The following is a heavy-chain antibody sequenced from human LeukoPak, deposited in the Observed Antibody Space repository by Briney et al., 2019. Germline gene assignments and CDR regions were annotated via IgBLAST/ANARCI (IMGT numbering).Heavy chain of an antibody. V-gene: IGHV1-8*01. Sequence: ASVKVSCKASGYTFTSYDINWVRQATGQGLEWMGWMNPNSGNTGYAQKFQGRVTMTRNTSISTAYMELSSLRSEDTAVYYRARRLINYDFWSGFYGMDVWGQGTTVTVSS. CDR3: ARRLINYDFWSGFYGMDV. CDR1: GYTFTSYD. J-gene: IGHJ6*02. CDR2: MNPNSGNT. D-gene: IGHD3-3*01.